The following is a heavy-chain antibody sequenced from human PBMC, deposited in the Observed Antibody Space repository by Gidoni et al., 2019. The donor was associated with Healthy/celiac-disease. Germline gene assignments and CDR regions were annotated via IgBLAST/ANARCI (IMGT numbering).Heavy chain of an antibody. CDR3: ASTDYDILTGCLDY. CDR2: ISSSSSYI. CDR1: GFTFSSYS. J-gene: IGHJ4*02. D-gene: IGHD3-9*01. V-gene: IGHV3-21*01. Sequence: EVQLVESGGGLVKPGGSLRLYGAASGFTFSSYSMNWVRQAPGQGLEWVSSISSSSSYIYYAASVKGRFTISRDNSKNSLYLQMNSLRAEDTAVYYCASTDYDILTGCLDYWGQGTLVTFSS.